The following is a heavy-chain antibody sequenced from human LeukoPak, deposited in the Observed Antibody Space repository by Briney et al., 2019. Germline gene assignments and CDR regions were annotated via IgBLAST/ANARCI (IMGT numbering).Heavy chain of an antibody. CDR2: ISSSSSTI. Sequence: PGGSLRLSCAASGFTFSSYSLNWVRKAPGKGLEWVSNISSSSSTIYYADSVKGRFTISRDNAKNSLYLQMNSLRAEDTAVYYCASGDYYDSSAYYYDYYWGQGNLVTVSS. CDR3: ASGDYYDSSAYYYDYY. CDR1: GFTFSSYS. V-gene: IGHV3-48*01. D-gene: IGHD3-22*01. J-gene: IGHJ4*02.